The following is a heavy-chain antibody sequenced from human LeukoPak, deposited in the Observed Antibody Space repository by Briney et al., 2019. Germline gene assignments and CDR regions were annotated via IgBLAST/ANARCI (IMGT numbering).Heavy chain of an antibody. V-gene: IGHV1-18*01. CDR1: GYTFTSYG. CDR3: ARDWDEYSSSFDSHYYGMDV. Sequence: VASVKVSCKASGYTFTSYGISWVRQAPGQGLEWMGWISAYNGNTNYAQKFQGRVTITADKSTSTAYMELSSLRSEDTAVYYCARDWDEYSSSFDSHYYGMDVWGQGTTVTVSS. J-gene: IGHJ6*02. D-gene: IGHD6-6*01. CDR2: ISAYNGNT.